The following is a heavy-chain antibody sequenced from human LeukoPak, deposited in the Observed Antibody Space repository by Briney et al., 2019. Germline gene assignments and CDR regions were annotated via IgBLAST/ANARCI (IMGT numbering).Heavy chain of an antibody. CDR2: IKPDGSEK. Sequence: PGGSLRLSCAASGFTFGSYWMSWVRQAPGKGLEWVANIKPDGSEKYYVDSVKGRFTISRDNAKNSLYLQMNSLRAEDTAVYYCARAGHYYFDYWGQGTLVTVSS. D-gene: IGHD2-21*02. J-gene: IGHJ4*02. CDR1: GFTFGSYW. CDR3: ARAGHYYFDY. V-gene: IGHV3-7*01.